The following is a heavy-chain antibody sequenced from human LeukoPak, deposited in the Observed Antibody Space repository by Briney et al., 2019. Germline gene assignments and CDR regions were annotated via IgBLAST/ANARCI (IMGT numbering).Heavy chain of an antibody. CDR2: IYYSGST. V-gene: IGHV4-39*01. D-gene: IGHD3-3*01. CDR3: ARTYYDFWGNAPPTWFDP. J-gene: IGHJ5*02. Sequence: PSETLSLTCTVSGGSISSSSYYWGWIRQPPGKGLEWIGSIYYSGSTYYNPSLKSRVTISVDTSKNQFSLKLSSVTAADTAVYYCARTYYDFWGNAPPTWFDPWGQGTLVTVSS. CDR1: GGSISSSSYY.